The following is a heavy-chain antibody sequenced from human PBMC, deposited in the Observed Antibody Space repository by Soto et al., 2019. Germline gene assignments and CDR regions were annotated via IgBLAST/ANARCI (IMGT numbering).Heavy chain of an antibody. V-gene: IGHV4-59*01. CDR3: ARVGGSSSPPLY. Sequence: PSETLPITCTVSRGSISGYYWSWIRQPPGKGLEWIVHIYYTGTTTYDPSLKSRVTISVDTSKNQFSLRLSSVNAADTAVYYCARVGGSSSPPLYWGQGTLVTVSS. J-gene: IGHJ4*02. CDR1: RGSISGYY. D-gene: IGHD1-26*01. CDR2: IYYTGTT.